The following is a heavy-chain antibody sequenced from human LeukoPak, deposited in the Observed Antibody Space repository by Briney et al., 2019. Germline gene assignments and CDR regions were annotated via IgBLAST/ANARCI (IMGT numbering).Heavy chain of an antibody. D-gene: IGHD5-24*01. CDR3: ARYQRWLQSADY. J-gene: IGHJ4*02. V-gene: IGHV4-34*01. CDR2: ITQSGNT. CDR1: GVSFSNFY. Sequence: SETLSLTCAIYGVSFSNFYWNWIRQSPAKGLEWIGEITQSGNTNYNPSLKSRVTISVDTSKNHFSLKLTSVTAADTAVYYCARYQRWLQSADYWGQGTLVTVSS.